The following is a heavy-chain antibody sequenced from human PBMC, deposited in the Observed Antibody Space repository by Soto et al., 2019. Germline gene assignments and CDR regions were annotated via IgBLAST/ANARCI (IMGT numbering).Heavy chain of an antibody. CDR1: GFTFSDYG. V-gene: IGHV3-30*18. J-gene: IGHJ4*02. Sequence: QVQLVESGGGVVQPGRSLRLSCAASGFTFSDYGKHWVRQAPDKGLDWVGFIGCDGSERHYADSVEGRFTISRYNSKNTLYLQMNSLRTEDTAMYYCAKEGALSGWTYGDSWGQGTLVIVSS. D-gene: IGHD6-19*01. CDR3: AKEGALSGWTYGDS. CDR2: IGCDGSER.